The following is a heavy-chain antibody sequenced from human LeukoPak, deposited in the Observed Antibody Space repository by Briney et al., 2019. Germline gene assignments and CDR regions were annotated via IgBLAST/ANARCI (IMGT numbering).Heavy chain of an antibody. CDR3: ARAGYSYGDYYFDY. CDR1: GYTFTSYA. Sequence: ASVKVSCKASGYTFTSYAISWVRQAPGRGLDYMGWISAYNGATNYAQKFQGRVTMTRDTSISTAYMELSRLRSDDTAVYYCARAGYSYGDYYFDYWGQGTLVTVSS. CDR2: ISAYNGAT. J-gene: IGHJ4*02. D-gene: IGHD5-18*01. V-gene: IGHV1-2*02.